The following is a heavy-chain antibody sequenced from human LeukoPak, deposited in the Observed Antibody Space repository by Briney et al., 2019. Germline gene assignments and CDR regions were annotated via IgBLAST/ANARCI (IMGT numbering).Heavy chain of an antibody. CDR2: IYYSGST. CDR3: ARAVLGYYYGSGSYYNWFDR. CDR1: GGSISSYY. J-gene: IGHJ5*02. D-gene: IGHD3-10*01. Sequence: SETLSLTCTVSGGSISSYYWSWIRQPAGKGLEWIGYIYYSGSTNYNPSLKSRVTISVDTSKNQFSLKLSSVTAADTAVYYCARAVLGYYYGSGSYYNWFDRWGQGTLVTVSS. V-gene: IGHV4-59*01.